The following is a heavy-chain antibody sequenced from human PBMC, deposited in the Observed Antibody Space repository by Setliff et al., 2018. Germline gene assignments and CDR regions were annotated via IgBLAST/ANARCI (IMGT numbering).Heavy chain of an antibody. CDR2: ILFSGDT. J-gene: IGHJ6*03. V-gene: IGHV4-38-2*02. Sequence: PSETLSLTCAVSGYSISSGFSWVWIRQSPGKGLEWIGRILFSGDTYYNPSLNSRVTIPADTSKNQFSLNLSSVTAADTAVYYCARDNRARHYMDVWGKGTTVTVSS. CDR3: ARDNRARHYMDV. CDR1: GYSISSGFS. D-gene: IGHD3-10*01.